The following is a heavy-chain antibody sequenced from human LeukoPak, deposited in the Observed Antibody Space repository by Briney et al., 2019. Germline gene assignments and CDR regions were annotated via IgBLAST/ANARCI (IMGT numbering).Heavy chain of an antibody. CDR2: IYNSGTT. J-gene: IGHJ4*02. D-gene: IGHD3-10*01. CDR3: ARRGKDFDY. V-gene: IGHV4-39*07. CDR1: GDSISSSAYY. Sequence: SETLSLTCTVSGDSISSSAYYWGWIRQPPGKGLEWIGNIYNSGTTNYNPSLKSRVTISVDKSKNQFSLKLSSVTAADTAVYYCARRGKDFDYWGQGTLVTVSS.